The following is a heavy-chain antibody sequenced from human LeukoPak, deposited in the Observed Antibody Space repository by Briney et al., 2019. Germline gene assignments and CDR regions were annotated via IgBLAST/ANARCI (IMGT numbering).Heavy chain of an antibody. V-gene: IGHV4-39*01. CDR2: IYYSGST. CDR3: ASLHYDFWSGYTYYFDY. J-gene: IGHJ4*02. CDR1: GGSISSSSYY. Sequence: SETLSLTCTVSGGSISSSSYYWGWIRQPPGKGLEWIGSIYYSGSTYYNPSLKSRVTISVDTSKNQFSLKLSSVTAADTAVYYCASLHYDFWSGYTYYFDYWGQGTLVTVSS. D-gene: IGHD3-3*01.